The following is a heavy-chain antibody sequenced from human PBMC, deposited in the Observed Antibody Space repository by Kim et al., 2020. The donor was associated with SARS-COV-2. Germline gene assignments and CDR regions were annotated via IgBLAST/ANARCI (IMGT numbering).Heavy chain of an antibody. J-gene: IGHJ5*02. CDR1: GGSFSGYY. Sequence: SEALSLTCAVYGGSFSGYYWSWIRQPPGKGLEWIGEIYHSGTTKYNPSLKSRVTISLDTAKNQFSLKLSSVTAADTAVYYCARSVYLGPSSYCVRFDPW. CDR2: IYHSGTT. CDR3: ARSVYLGPSSYCVRFDP. V-gene: IGHV4-34*01. D-gene: IGHD2-15*01.